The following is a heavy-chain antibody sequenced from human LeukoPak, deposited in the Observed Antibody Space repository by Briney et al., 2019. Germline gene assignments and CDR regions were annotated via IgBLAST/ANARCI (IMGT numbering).Heavy chain of an antibody. D-gene: IGHD3-10*01. CDR2: ISSSGYTI. CDR3: AKDAGSFFDH. J-gene: IGHJ4*02. Sequence: GGSLRLSCAASGFTFSNYAMSWVRQAPGKGLEWVAYISSSGYTIAYPDSVKGRFTISRDSDKSSVFLQMNSLRVEDTAIYYCAKDAGSFFDHWGQGTLVTVSS. CDR1: GFTFSNYA. V-gene: IGHV3-48*01.